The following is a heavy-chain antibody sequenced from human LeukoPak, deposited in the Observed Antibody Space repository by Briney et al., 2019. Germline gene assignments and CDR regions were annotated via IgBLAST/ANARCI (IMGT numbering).Heavy chain of an antibody. CDR3: AAEISHSTHWFDP. CDR1: GSTFTTSA. CDR2: IVVGSGSR. Sequence: WASVKVSCKASGSTFTTSAVQWVRQARGQRLEWIGWIVVGSGSRTYAQKFQERVTITRDMSTSTAYMELSSLRFEDTAVYYCAAEISHSTHWFDPWGQGTLVTVSS. V-gene: IGHV1-58*01. J-gene: IGHJ5*02. D-gene: IGHD4-11*01.